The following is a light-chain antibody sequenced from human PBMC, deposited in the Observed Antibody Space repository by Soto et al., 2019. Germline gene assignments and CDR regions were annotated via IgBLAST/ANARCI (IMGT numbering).Light chain of an antibody. CDR1: SSDVGGYNY. CDR3: CSYAGSYTVV. CDR2: DVS. J-gene: IGLJ2*01. V-gene: IGLV2-11*01. Sequence: QSVLTPPRSVSGSPGQSVTISCTGTSSDVGGYNYVSWYQQHPGKAPKLMIYDVSKRPSGVPDRFSGSKSGNTASLTISGLQAEDEADYYCCSYAGSYTVVFGGGTKVTVL.